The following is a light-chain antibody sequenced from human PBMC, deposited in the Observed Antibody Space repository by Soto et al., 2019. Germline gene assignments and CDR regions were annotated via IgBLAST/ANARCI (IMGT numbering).Light chain of an antibody. V-gene: IGKV3-11*01. J-gene: IGKJ1*01. CDR2: DAS. Sequence: VLTQSPATLSLSPGEGATLSCRASQSIYKYLAWYQQSPGQAPRLLIYDASQRATGIPARFSGSGSETDFTLTISSLEPEDSAIYYCQQRSGWPPTWTFGQGTKVEIK. CDR3: QQRSGWPPTWT. CDR1: QSIYKY.